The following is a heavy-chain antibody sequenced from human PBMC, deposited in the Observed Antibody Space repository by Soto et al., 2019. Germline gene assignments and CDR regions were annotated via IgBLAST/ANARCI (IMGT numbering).Heavy chain of an antibody. CDR3: PRGGGNFDH. CDR1: GFTFSRSW. V-gene: IGHV3-7*04. CDR2: VKQDGSDK. D-gene: IGHD3-16*01. J-gene: IGHJ4*02. Sequence: EVQLVESGGGLVQPGGSLRLTCAASGFTFSRSWMSWVRQAPGKGLEWVANVKQDGSDKYYVDSVKGRSTISRDNAKNSVYLEMNSMGADDTVMYYWPRGGGNFDHWGQGTLVTVSS.